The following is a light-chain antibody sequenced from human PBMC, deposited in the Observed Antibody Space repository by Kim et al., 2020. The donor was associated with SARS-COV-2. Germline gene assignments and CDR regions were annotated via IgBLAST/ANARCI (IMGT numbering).Light chain of an antibody. J-gene: IGLJ1*01. CDR2: DVS. CDR1: SSDIGSSHT. V-gene: IGLV2-14*03. CDR3: CSTSNSLDYV. Sequence: GQSITISCSGTSSDIGSSHTVSGYQQHSGKAPRLIIFDVSDRPSGVSARFSGSKSGNLASLTISGLQSADEADYYCCSTSNSLDYVFGTGTKVTVL.